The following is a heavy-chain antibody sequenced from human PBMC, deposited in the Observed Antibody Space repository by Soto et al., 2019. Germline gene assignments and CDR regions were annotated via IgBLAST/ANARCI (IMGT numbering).Heavy chain of an antibody. V-gene: IGHV1-18*01. D-gene: IGHD3-22*01. CDR1: GYTFNSYG. Sequence: ASVKVSCKASGYTFNSYGISWVRQAPGQGLEWMGWISVYSGNTNYAQKVECRVTLTADTATSTAYMELRSLRTDDTAVYYCARDPRTYYYDSSGSPIDYWGPGTLVTVSS. CDR3: ARDPRTYYYDSSGSPIDY. J-gene: IGHJ4*02. CDR2: ISVYSGNT.